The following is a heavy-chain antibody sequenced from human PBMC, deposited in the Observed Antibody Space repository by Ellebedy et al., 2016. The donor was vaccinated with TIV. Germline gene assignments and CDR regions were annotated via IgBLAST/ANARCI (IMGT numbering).Heavy chain of an antibody. CDR1: GFTFSSYA. D-gene: IGHD3-10*01. CDR3: AKDSMVRGVTDFDY. J-gene: IGHJ4*02. V-gene: IGHV3-23*01. Sequence: GESLKISXAASGFTFSSYAMSWVRQAPGKGLEWVSAISGSGGSTYYADSVKGRFTISRDNSKNTLYLQMNSLRAEDTAVYYCAKDSMVRGVTDFDYWGQGTLVTVSS. CDR2: ISGSGGST.